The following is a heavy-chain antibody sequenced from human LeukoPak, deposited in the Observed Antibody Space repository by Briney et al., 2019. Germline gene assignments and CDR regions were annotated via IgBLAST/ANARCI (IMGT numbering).Heavy chain of an antibody. Sequence: PGGSLRLSCAASGFTFSHFWMSWVRQAPGKGLEWVAYIKKTGSETYYVDSVKGRFTITRDNTRNSLFLQMYSLRAEDTAVYFCARKDGYCSGGNCYSYFDSWGQGTLVTVSS. D-gene: IGHD2-15*01. CDR1: GFTFSHFW. V-gene: IGHV3-7*01. J-gene: IGHJ4*02. CDR3: ARKDGYCSGGNCYSYFDS. CDR2: IKKTGSET.